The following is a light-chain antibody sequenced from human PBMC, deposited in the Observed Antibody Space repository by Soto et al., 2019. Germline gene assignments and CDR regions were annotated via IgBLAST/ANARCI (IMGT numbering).Light chain of an antibody. V-gene: IGLV2-14*01. CDR3: SSYNSSSPLV. Sequence: QSALTQPASVSGSPGQSITISCTGTSSDVGGYKYVSWYQQHPGKAPKLMIYEVTNRPSGVSNRFSGSKSGNTASLTISVLRTEDEDDYYCSSYNSSSPLVFGGGTKLTVL. CDR2: EVT. J-gene: IGLJ3*02. CDR1: SSDVGGYKY.